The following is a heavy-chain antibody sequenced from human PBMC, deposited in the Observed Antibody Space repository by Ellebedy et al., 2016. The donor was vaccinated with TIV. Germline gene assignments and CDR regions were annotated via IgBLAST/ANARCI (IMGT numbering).Heavy chain of an antibody. D-gene: IGHD3-10*01. Sequence: MPSETLSLTCTVSGGSISTGGYYWTWLRQHPGKGLAWIGYIYYSGSTYYNPSLKSRLTISVDTSKNQFSLKLTSVTAADTAVYYCASGYNWFDPWGQGTLVTVSS. CDR3: ASGYNWFDP. V-gene: IGHV4-31*03. CDR2: IYYSGST. CDR1: GGSISTGGYY. J-gene: IGHJ5*02.